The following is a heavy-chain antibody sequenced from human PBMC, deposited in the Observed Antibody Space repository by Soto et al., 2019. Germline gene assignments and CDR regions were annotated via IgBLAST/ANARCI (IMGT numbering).Heavy chain of an antibody. J-gene: IGHJ4*02. CDR3: ARSIDPRVVPAAMFFY. V-gene: IGHV3-48*01. D-gene: IGHD2-2*01. CDR2: ISSSSSTI. CDR1: GFTFSSYS. Sequence: PGGSLRLSCAASGFTFSSYSMNWVRQAPGKGLEWVSYISSSSSTIYYADSVKGRFTISRDNAKNSLYLQMNSLRAEDTAVYYCARSIDPRVVPAAMFFYWGQGTLVTVSS.